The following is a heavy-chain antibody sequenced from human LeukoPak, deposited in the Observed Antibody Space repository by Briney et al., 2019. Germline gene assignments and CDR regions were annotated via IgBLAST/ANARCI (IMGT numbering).Heavy chain of an antibody. CDR3: ATTGGSWYDGSFDY. V-gene: IGHV3-33*08. D-gene: IGHD6-13*01. Sequence: PGGSLRLSCAASGFTFSSYAMSWVRQAPGKGLEWVAVMWYDGTNKYYADSVKGRFTISRDNSKNTVYLQLNSLRAEDTAVYYCATTGGSWYDGSFDYWGQGTLVTVSS. J-gene: IGHJ4*02. CDR2: MWYDGTNK. CDR1: GFTFSSYA.